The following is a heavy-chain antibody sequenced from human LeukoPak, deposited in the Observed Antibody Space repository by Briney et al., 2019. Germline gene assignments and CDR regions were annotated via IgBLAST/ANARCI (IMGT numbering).Heavy chain of an antibody. CDR1: GYTFTGYY. CDR3: ARGLAVDSSSWPAYGMDV. V-gene: IGHV1-2*04. D-gene: IGHD6-13*01. J-gene: IGHJ6*02. CDR2: INPNSGGT. Sequence: ASVKVSCKASGYTFTGYYMHWVRQAPGQGLEWMGWINPNSGGTNYAQKFQGWVTMTRDTSISTAYMELSRLRSDDTAVYYCARGLAVDSSSWPAYGMDVWGQGTTVTVSS.